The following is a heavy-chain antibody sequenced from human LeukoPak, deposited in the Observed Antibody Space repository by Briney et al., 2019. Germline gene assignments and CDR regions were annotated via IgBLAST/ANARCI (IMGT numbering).Heavy chain of an antibody. CDR1: GFTFSSYW. V-gene: IGHV3-7*01. Sequence: PGGSLRLSCAASGFTFSSYWMSWVRQTPGKGLEWVANIKQDGSEKYYVDSVKGRFTISRDNAKNTLFLQMNSLRAEDTAVYYCARGADSGYSSDHWGQGSLVIVSS. D-gene: IGHD3-9*01. CDR3: ARGADSGYSSDH. CDR2: IKQDGSEK. J-gene: IGHJ4*02.